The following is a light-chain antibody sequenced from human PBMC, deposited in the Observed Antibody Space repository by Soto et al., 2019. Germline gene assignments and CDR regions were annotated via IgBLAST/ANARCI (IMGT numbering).Light chain of an antibody. CDR1: SSNIGAGYD. J-gene: IGLJ2*01. CDR3: QSYDSSLSGSKVV. V-gene: IGLV1-40*01. Sequence: QSVLTQPPSVSGAPGQRVTISCTGSSSNIGAGYDVHWYQQLPGTAPKLLIYGNSNRPSGVPDRFSGSKSGTSASLAITGLQAEYEADYYCQSYDSSLSGSKVVFGGGPKLTVL. CDR2: GNS.